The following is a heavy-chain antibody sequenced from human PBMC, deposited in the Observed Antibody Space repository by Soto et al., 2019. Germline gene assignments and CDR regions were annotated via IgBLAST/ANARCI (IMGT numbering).Heavy chain of an antibody. J-gene: IGHJ4*02. V-gene: IGHV3-23*01. D-gene: IGHD2-2*01. CDR2: ISASGRSL. Sequence: VGSLRLSCAASGFTFSSNDMSWVRQAPGKGLEWASSISASGRSLFYADAVKGRFTISRDNSKNTLYLQMSSLTAEDTAVYYCAKGTSKLDYWGQGTLVTVSS. CDR3: AKGTSKLDY. CDR1: GFTFSSND.